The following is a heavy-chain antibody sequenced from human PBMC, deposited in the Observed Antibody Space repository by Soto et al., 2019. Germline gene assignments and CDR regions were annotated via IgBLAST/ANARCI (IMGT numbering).Heavy chain of an antibody. CDR3: ARVKQQTRRFDP. J-gene: IGHJ5*02. Sequence: SETLPLTCTVSGGSISSYYWSWIRQPPGKGLEWIGYIYYSGSTNYNPSLKSRVTISVDTSKNQFSLKLSSVTAADTAVYYCARVKQQTRRFDPWGQGTLVTVS. V-gene: IGHV4-59*01. D-gene: IGHD6-13*01. CDR2: IYYSGST. CDR1: GGSISSYY.